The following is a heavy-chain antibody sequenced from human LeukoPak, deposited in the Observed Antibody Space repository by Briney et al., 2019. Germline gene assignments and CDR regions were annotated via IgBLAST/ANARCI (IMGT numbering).Heavy chain of an antibody. D-gene: IGHD2-2*01. Sequence: PGGSLRLSCAASGFTFSSYWMSWVRQAPGKGLEWVANIKQDGSEKYYVDSVKGRFTISRDNAKNSLYLQMNSLRAEDTAVYYCAGEPGDCSSTSCYGIYFDYWGQGTLVTVSS. J-gene: IGHJ4*02. CDR1: GFTFSSYW. V-gene: IGHV3-7*05. CDR2: IKQDGSEK. CDR3: AGEPGDCSSTSCYGIYFDY.